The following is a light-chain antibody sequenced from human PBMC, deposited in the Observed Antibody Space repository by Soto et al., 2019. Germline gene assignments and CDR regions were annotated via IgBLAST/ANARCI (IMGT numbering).Light chain of an antibody. Sequence: NFMLTQPHCVSESPGKTVTISCTRSSGSIASNYVQWYQQRPGSAPTPVIYEDNERPSGVPDRFSGSIDSSSNSASLTISGLKTDDEADYYCQSYHSGNVVFGGGTKLTAL. J-gene: IGLJ2*01. V-gene: IGLV6-57*04. CDR2: EDN. CDR1: SGSIASNY. CDR3: QSYHSGNVV.